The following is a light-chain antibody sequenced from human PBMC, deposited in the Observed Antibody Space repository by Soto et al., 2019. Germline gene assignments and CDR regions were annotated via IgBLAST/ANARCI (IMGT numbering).Light chain of an antibody. CDR1: SSDVGGYNY. J-gene: IGLJ2*01. Sequence: QSAVTHPPSASGSPGQSVTISCTGSSSDVGGYNYVSWYQHHPGKAPKLMLYEVNTRPSGVPDRFSGSKSGNTASLTVSGLQAEDEADYYCCSYAGTYTELFGGGTKLTVL. V-gene: IGLV2-8*01. CDR3: CSYAGTYTEL. CDR2: EVN.